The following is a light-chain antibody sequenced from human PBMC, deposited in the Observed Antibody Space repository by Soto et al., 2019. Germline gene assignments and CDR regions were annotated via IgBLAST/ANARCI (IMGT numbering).Light chain of an antibody. Sequence: EIVLTKSPGTLSLSPGERATLSCRASQSVSSGYLAWYQQKPGQAPRLLIYGASSRATGIPDRFSGSGSGTDFTLTISRLEPEDFAVCYCQQYGSSPPFGGGTKVEIK. J-gene: IGKJ4*01. CDR1: QSVSSGY. CDR2: GAS. CDR3: QQYGSSPP. V-gene: IGKV3-20*01.